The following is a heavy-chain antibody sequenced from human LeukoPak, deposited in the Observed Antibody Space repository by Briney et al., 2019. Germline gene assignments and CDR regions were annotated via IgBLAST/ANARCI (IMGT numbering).Heavy chain of an antibody. Sequence: SETLSLTCTVSGGSISSYYWSWLRQPPGKGLEWLGYIYYSGSTNYNPSLKSRVTISVDTSKNQFSLKLSSVTAADTAVYYCASSIVVVPAAVPEGFDYWGQGTLVTVSS. CDR2: IYYSGST. J-gene: IGHJ4*02. CDR3: ASSIVVVPAAVPEGFDY. D-gene: IGHD2-2*01. CDR1: GGSISSYY. V-gene: IGHV4-59*01.